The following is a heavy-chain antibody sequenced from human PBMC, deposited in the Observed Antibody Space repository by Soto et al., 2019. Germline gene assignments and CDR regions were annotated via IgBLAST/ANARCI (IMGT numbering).Heavy chain of an antibody. CDR2: LSSSSSYI. CDR1: GFTFSSYS. CDR3: ARDKSTRYSYGSGWFAP. Sequence: EVQLVESGGGLVKPGGSLRLSCAASGFTFSSYSMNWVRQAPGKGLEWVSCLSSSSSYIYYADSVKGRFTISRDNAKNSLYLQMNSMRAADTAVYYCARDKSTRYSYGSGWFAPWGQGTLVTVSS. V-gene: IGHV3-21*01. D-gene: IGHD5-18*01. J-gene: IGHJ5*02.